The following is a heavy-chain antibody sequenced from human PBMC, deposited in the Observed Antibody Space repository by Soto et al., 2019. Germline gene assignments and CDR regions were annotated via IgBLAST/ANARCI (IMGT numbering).Heavy chain of an antibody. CDR2: VHHSWGS. D-gene: IGHD3-10*01. J-gene: IGHJ6*02. Sequence: QVQLQESGPGLVKPSETLSLSCTVSGGSISSYYWSWFRQSPGKRMEWIGYVHHSWGSSYNPSLQSRVAISLDTSKSQLSLKVTSVTSTDTAVHYCARQGFGPLHGLVDVWGQGTTVTVSS. V-gene: IGHV4-59*08. CDR3: ARQGFGPLHGLVDV. CDR1: GGSISSYY.